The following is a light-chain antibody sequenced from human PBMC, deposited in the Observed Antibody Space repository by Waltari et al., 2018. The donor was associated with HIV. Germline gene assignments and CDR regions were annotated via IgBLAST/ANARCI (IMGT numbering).Light chain of an antibody. Sequence: QSALTQSASVSGSPGQSIPISCTGPSSDVGAYTLVSWYQQPPGEVPKLLIYEVTKRPSGVSTRFSGSKSGNTASLTISGLQAEDEADYYCCSYAGSGLVFGGGTKLTVL. CDR1: SSDVGAYTL. V-gene: IGLV2-23*02. J-gene: IGLJ3*02. CDR2: EVT. CDR3: CSYAGSGLV.